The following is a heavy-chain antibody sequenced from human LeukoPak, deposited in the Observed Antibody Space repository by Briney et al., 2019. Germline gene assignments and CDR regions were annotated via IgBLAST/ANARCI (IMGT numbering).Heavy chain of an antibody. CDR2: INPNSGSS. D-gene: IGHD2-2*01. V-gene: IGHV1-8*01. CDR3: ARLVGCGSTNCYSPDNWFDP. J-gene: IGHJ5*02. CDR1: GYPFNSYD. Sequence: ASVKVSRKASGYPFNSYDINWVRPATGHGLEWMGWINPNSGSSDSAQKFQGRVTMTADTSISTAYMELNNLRSEDTAVYYCARLVGCGSTNCYSPDNWFDPWGEGTLVTVSS.